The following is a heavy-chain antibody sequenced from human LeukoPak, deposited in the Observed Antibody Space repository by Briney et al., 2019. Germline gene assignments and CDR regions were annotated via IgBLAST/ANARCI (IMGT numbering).Heavy chain of an antibody. CDR1: GFTFCDYA. CDR3: TREVGGSYPYYYSGMDV. J-gene: IGHJ6*02. CDR2: IRSKAYGGTT. D-gene: IGHD1-26*01. V-gene: IGHV3-49*04. Sequence: PGGSLRLSCTASGFTFCDYAMSWVRQAPGKGLEWVGFIRSKAYGGTTEYAASVKGRFTISRDDSKSIAYLQMNSLKTEDTAVYYCTREVGGSYPYYYSGMDVWGQGTTVTVSS.